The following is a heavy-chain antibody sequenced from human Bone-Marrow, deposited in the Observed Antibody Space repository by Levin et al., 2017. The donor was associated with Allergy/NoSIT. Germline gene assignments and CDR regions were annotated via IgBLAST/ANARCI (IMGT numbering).Heavy chain of an antibody. D-gene: IGHD1-20*01. V-gene: IGHV4-39*01. CDR1: RGSISTTSFY. CDR2: IFFSGST. Sequence: KSSETLSLTCIVSRGSISTTSFYWGWIRQPPGTGLEWIGSIFFSGSTYHNPSLESRATISVDTSKNQFSLKLSSVTAADSALYYCARHLKWNDARGDAFDMWGQGIMVIVSS. CDR3: ARHLKWNDARGDAFDM. J-gene: IGHJ3*02.